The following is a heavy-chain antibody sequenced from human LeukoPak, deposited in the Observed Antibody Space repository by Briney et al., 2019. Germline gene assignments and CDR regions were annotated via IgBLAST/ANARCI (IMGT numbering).Heavy chain of an antibody. CDR2: ISWNSGSI. V-gene: IGHV3-9*01. Sequence: GGSLRLSCAASGFTFDDYAMHWVRQAPGKGLEWVSGISWNSGSIGYADSVKGRFTISRDNAKNSLYLQMNSLRAEDTALYYCAKDSSIVGASAFDYWGQGTLVTVSS. J-gene: IGHJ4*02. CDR1: GFTFDDYA. CDR3: AKDSSIVGASAFDY. D-gene: IGHD1-26*01.